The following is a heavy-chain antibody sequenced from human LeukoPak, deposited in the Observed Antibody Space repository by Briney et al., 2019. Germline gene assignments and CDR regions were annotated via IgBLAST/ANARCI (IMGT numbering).Heavy chain of an antibody. CDR3: ARVSGYGDFVDH. CDR2: IYDHGGT. V-gene: IGHV4-30-4*07. J-gene: IGHJ4*02. CDR1: LGSISSGSYS. Sequence: SETPSLTSVVSLGSISSGSYSWNWIRQPPGKRLEWIGYIYDHGGTNYNPSLRSRVSISSDTSKNYFSLNLSSVTAADTAVYSCARVSGYGDFVDHWGQGSLVTVSS. D-gene: IGHD4-17*01.